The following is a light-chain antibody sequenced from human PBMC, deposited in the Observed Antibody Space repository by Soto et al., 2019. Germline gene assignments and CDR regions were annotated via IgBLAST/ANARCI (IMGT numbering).Light chain of an antibody. Sequence: VLSQSPATLSVSPGERATLSCRASQSVSSYLAWYQQKPGQAPRLLIYGASSRATGIPDRFSGSGSGTDFTLTISRLEPEDFAVYYCQQYGSSPPVTFGGGTKVDIK. V-gene: IGKV3-20*01. J-gene: IGKJ4*01. CDR3: QQYGSSPPVT. CDR2: GAS. CDR1: QSVSSY.